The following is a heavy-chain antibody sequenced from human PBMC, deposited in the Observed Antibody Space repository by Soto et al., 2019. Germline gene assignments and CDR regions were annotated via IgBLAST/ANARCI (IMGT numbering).Heavy chain of an antibody. CDR3: ARDRRYCSGGSCYPRDDDAFDI. Sequence: SETLSLTCTVSGGSISSGGYYWSWIRQHPGKGLEWIGHIYYSGSTYYNPSLKSRVTISVDTSKNQFSLKLSSVTAADTAVYYCARDRRYCSGGSCYPRDDDAFDIWGQGTMVTVS. J-gene: IGHJ3*02. D-gene: IGHD2-15*01. CDR2: IYYSGST. CDR1: GGSISSGGYY. V-gene: IGHV4-31*03.